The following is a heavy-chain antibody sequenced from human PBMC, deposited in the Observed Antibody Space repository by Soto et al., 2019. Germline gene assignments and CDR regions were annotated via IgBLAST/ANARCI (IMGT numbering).Heavy chain of an antibody. CDR3: ARGTKYNWNYNNWFDP. CDR2: INPNSGGT. CDR1: GYTFTGYY. Sequence: ASVKASCKASGYTFTGYYMHWVRQAPGQGLEWMGWINPNSGGTNYAQKFQGWVTMTRDTSISTAYMELSRLRSDDTAVYYCARGTKYNWNYNNWFDPWGQGTLVTVSS. J-gene: IGHJ5*02. D-gene: IGHD1-7*01. V-gene: IGHV1-2*04.